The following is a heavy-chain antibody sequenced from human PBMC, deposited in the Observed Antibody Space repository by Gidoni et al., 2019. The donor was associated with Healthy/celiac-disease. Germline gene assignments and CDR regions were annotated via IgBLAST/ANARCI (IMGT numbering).Heavy chain of an antibody. J-gene: IGHJ4*02. CDR1: GGSISSSSYY. CDR3: ARTYYDFWSGYSDY. V-gene: IGHV4-39*01. Sequence: GKPSETLSLTYTVSGGSISSSSYYWGWIRQPPGKGLEWIGSIYYSGSTYYNPSLKSRVTISVDTSKNQFSLKLSSVTAADTAVYYCARTYYDFWSGYSDYWGQGTLVTVSS. CDR2: IYYSGST. D-gene: IGHD3-3*01.